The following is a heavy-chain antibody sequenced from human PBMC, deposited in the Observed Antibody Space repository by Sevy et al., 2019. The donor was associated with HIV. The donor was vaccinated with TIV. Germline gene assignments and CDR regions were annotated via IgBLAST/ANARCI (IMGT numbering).Heavy chain of an antibody. V-gene: IGHV3-9*01. D-gene: IGHD6-13*01. CDR2: ISWNSGSI. J-gene: IGHJ6*02. Sequence: GGSLRLSCAASGFTFDDYAMHWVRQAPGKGLEWVSGISWNSGSIGYADSVKGRFTISRDNAKNSLYLQMNSLRAEDTAVYYCAKDSAYSSSWTTYYYYGMDVWGQGTTVTVSS. CDR3: AKDSAYSSSWTTYYYYGMDV. CDR1: GFTFDDYA.